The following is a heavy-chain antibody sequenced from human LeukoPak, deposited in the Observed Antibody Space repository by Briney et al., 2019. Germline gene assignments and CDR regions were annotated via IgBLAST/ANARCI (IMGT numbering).Heavy chain of an antibody. D-gene: IGHD2-2*01. CDR1: GGSISSSHYY. V-gene: IGHV4-39*01. CDR3: ARRRSGTDFDY. J-gene: IGHJ4*02. Sequence: KSSETLSLTCTVSGGSISSSHYYWGRIRQSPGKGLEWIGSFYYSGSTYYNPSLESRVTISVDTSKNQFSLKLSSVSAADTAVYHCARRRSGTDFDYWGQGTLVSVYS. CDR2: FYYSGST.